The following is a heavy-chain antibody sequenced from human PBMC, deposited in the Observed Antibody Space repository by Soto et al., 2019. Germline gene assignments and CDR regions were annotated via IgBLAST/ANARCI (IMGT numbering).Heavy chain of an antibody. J-gene: IGHJ4*02. CDR1: GFTFSDYY. D-gene: IGHD3-22*01. CDR3: ARDLGYYDSSGYFDY. V-gene: IGHV3-11*01. CDR2: ISSSDNII. Sequence: QVQLVESEGGLVKPGGSLRLSCATSGFTFSDYYMSWIRQAPGKGLEWVSYISSSDNIIYYADSVKGRFTISRDNGKNSLYLQMNSLRAEDTAVYYCARDLGYYDSSGYFDYWGQGTLVTVSS.